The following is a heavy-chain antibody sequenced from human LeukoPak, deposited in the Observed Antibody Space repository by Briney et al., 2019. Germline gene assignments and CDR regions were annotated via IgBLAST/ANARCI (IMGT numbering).Heavy chain of an antibody. CDR1: GGSISSYY. V-gene: IGHV4-34*01. D-gene: IGHD3-3*01. J-gene: IGHJ6*02. CDR2: INHSGST. CDR3: ARGGGTDFWSGYYGYYYYYGMDV. Sequence: SETLSLTCTDSGGSISSYYWSWIRQPPGKGLEWIGEINHSGSTNYNPSLKSRVTISVDTSKNQFSLKLSSVTAADTAVYYCARGGGTDFWSGYYGYYYYYGMDVWGQGTTVTVSS.